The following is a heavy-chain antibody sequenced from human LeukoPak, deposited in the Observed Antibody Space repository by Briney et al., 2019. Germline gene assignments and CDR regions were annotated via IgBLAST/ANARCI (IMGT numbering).Heavy chain of an antibody. CDR1: GYSFTSYW. D-gene: IGHD4-23*01. J-gene: IGHJ4*02. Sequence: GESLKISCKGSGYSFTSYWIGWVRQMPGKGLEWMGIIYPGDSDTRYSPSFQGQVTISADKSISTAYLQWSSLKASDTAMYYCAILAPYGGATDPFDYWGQGTLVTVSS. CDR2: IYPGDSDT. CDR3: AILAPYGGATDPFDY. V-gene: IGHV5-51*01.